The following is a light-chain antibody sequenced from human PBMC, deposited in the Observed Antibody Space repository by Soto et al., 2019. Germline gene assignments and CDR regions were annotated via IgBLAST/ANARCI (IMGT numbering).Light chain of an antibody. V-gene: IGLV2-14*03. J-gene: IGLJ3*02. CDR1: TNDVGGYNY. CDR2: GVT. Sequence: QSVLTQPASVSGSPGQSITISCSGTTNDVGGYNYVSWYQQHPGKAPKLLIYGVTDRPSGVSSRFSGSKSGNAASLTISGLQAGDEGDYYCSSYTSSYTWIFGGGTKLTVL. CDR3: SSYTSSYTWI.